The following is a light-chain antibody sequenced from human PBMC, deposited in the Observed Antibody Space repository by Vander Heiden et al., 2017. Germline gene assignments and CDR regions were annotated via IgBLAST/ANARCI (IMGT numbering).Light chain of an antibody. CDR2: GAS. V-gene: IGKV1-39*01. CDR3: QQSYSTLFT. CDR1: QSISNY. Sequence: DMQMTQSPSSLSASVADRVTIPCRASQSISNYLNWYQQIPGKAPKLLIYGASSLQSGVPSRFSGSGSGTDFTLTIASLQPEDFAIYYCQQSYSTLFTFGGGTKVEVK. J-gene: IGKJ4*01.